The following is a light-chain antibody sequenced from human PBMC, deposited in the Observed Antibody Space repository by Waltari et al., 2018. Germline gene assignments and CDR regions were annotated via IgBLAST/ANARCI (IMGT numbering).Light chain of an antibody. J-gene: IGLJ2*01. CDR3: SSYICSSTLEL. Sequence: QSALTQPASVSGSPGQSITISCTGTSSDVGAYNYVSWYQQHPGKAPKLMIFVVSIRPSGVSNRFSGSKSGNTASLTISGLQAEDEADYYCSSYICSSTLELFGGGTSLTVL. CDR1: SSDVGAYNY. V-gene: IGLV2-14*03. CDR2: VVS.